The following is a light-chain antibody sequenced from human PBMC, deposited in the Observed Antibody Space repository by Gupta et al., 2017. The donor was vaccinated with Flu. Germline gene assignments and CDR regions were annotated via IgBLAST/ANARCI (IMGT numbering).Light chain of an antibody. J-gene: IGLJ2*01. CDR3: AAWDDNLNGLV. V-gene: IGLV1-36*01. CDR1: SSNIGNNA. Sequence: QSLLPQPPSVSEAPSQRVTISCSGSSSNIGNNAVNWYQQLPGTAPKLLIYYDDLLPSGVSDRFSVSRSGTSASLAISGLQTEDEAEYYCAAWDDNLNGLVFGGGTKLTVL. CDR2: YDD.